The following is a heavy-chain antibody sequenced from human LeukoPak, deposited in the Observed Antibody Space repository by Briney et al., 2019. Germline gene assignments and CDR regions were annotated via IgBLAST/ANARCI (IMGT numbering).Heavy chain of an antibody. V-gene: IGHV4-38-2*02. J-gene: IGHJ3*02. CDR1: GYSISRGYY. Sequence: SETLSLTCTVSGYSISRGYYWGWIRQPPGKGLEWIGSIYHSGSTYYNPSLKSRVTISVDTSKNQFSLKLSSVTAADTAVYYCAREAGRKSDQLLMGAFDIWGQGTMVTVSS. CDR3: AREAGRKSDQLLMGAFDI. CDR2: IYHSGST. D-gene: IGHD2-2*01.